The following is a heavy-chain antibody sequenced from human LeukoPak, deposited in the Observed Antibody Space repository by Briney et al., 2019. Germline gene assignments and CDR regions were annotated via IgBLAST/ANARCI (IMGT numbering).Heavy chain of an antibody. CDR1: GYTFTGYY. CDR2: INPNSGGT. Sequence: ASVKVSCKASGYTFTGYYMHWVRQAPGQGLEWMGWINPNSGGTNYAQNFQGRVTMTRDTSISTAYMELSRLTSDDTAVYYCARWTILYYYMDVWGKGTTVTVSS. CDR3: ARWTILYYYMDV. J-gene: IGHJ6*03. D-gene: IGHD3-3*01. V-gene: IGHV1-2*02.